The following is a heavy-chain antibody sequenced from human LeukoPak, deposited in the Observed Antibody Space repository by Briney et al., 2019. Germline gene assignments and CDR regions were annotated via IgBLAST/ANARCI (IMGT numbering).Heavy chain of an antibody. D-gene: IGHD3-22*01. Sequence: SETLSLTYTVSGASINNNFWTWIRQPPGKGLEWIGYIYSSGSANYNPSLKSRVIISGDTSKNQISLNLTSVTAADTALYFCARHRDYYDSWGHGTLVTVSS. V-gene: IGHV4-59*08. CDR2: IYSSGSA. CDR1: GASINNNF. J-gene: IGHJ4*01. CDR3: ARHRDYYDS.